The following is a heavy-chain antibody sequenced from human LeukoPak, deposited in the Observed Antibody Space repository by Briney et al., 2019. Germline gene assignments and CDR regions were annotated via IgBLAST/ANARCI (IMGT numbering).Heavy chain of an antibody. J-gene: IGHJ5*02. D-gene: IGHD1-26*01. Sequence: PSETLSLTCTVSGGSINSYYWSWIRQPPGKGPEWIGYIYYSGSTNYNPSLESRVTISVDTSKNQFSLRLSSVTAADTAIYYCAKNNGGARNHWFDPWGQGTLVTVSS. CDR1: GGSINSYY. CDR2: IYYSGST. CDR3: AKNNGGARNHWFDP. V-gene: IGHV4-59*01.